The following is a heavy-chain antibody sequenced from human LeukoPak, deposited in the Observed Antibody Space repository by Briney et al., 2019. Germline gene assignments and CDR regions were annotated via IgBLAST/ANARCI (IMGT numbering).Heavy chain of an antibody. CDR2: ISWNSDSI. J-gene: IGHJ3*02. V-gene: IGHV3-9*01. CDR3: AKGHIAVAGTKVDAFDI. Sequence: PGRSLRLSCAASGFTFDDYAMHWVRHAPGKGLEWVSGISWNSDSIGYADSAKGRFTISRDNAKNSLYLQMNSLRVEDTALYYCAKGHIAVAGTKVDAFDIWGQGTMVTVSS. D-gene: IGHD6-19*01. CDR1: GFTFDDYA.